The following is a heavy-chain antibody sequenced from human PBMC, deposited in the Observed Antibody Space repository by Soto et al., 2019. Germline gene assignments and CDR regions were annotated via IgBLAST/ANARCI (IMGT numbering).Heavy chain of an antibody. D-gene: IGHD3-3*01. J-gene: IGHJ4*02. CDR2: VFHTGRT. Sequence: SVTLSLTCTVSRGSLKSGSYCWSWVRLPPGKEQEWIGCVFHTGRTSYNPSLKSRVSISMDTSKNQFSLDLDSVSAADTAVYFCARDFDYFGSWGQGTPVTVSS. CDR3: ARDFDYFGS. CDR1: RGSLKSGSYC. V-gene: IGHV4-61*01.